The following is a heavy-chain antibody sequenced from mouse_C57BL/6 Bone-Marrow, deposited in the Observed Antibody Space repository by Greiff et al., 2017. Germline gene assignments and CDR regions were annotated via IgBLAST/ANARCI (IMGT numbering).Heavy chain of an antibody. CDR2: IVPENGDT. J-gene: IGHJ3*01. Sequence: EVQLQQSGAELVRPGASVKLSCTASGFNIKDDYMHWVKQRPEQGLEWIGWIVPENGDTDYAAKFQGKATIPADLSSTTAYLQLSSLTSADTAVHYCTTITAITYWGQGTLVTVSA. CDR1: GFNIKDDY. D-gene: IGHD1-2*01. CDR3: TTITAITY. V-gene: IGHV14-4*01.